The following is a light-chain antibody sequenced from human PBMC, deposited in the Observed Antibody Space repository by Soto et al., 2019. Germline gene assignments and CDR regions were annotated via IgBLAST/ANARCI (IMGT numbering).Light chain of an antibody. J-gene: IGKJ5*01. Sequence: DIQMTQSPSSLSASVGDRVTITCGASQSISSYLNWYQQKPGKAPKLLIYAASSLQSGVPSRFSGSGSGTDFTLTISRLEPEDFAVYHCQQYGSSPITFGQGTRLEIK. CDR3: QQYGSSPIT. V-gene: IGKV1-39*01. CDR2: AAS. CDR1: QSISSY.